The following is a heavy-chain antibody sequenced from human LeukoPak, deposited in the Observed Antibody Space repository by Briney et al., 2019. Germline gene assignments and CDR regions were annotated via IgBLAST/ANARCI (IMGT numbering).Heavy chain of an antibody. CDR3: ARDERIGSWRVSYFDY. J-gene: IGHJ4*02. D-gene: IGHD6-13*01. Sequence: GGSLRLSCAASGFTFSSYWMSWVRQAPGKGLEWVSSISASGSYIYYTDSVKGRFTISRDNAKNSLFLQMNSLRAEDTAVYYCARDERIGSWRVSYFDYWGQGTLVTVSS. CDR2: ISASGSYI. V-gene: IGHV3-21*06. CDR1: GFTFSSYW.